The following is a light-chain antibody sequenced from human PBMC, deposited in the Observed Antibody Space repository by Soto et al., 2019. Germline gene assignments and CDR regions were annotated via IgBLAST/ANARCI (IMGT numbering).Light chain of an antibody. CDR3: QQYNNWPPG. V-gene: IGKV3-15*01. J-gene: IGKJ1*01. CDR1: QSVSSN. CDR2: GAS. Sequence: EIVMTQSPATLSVSLGERATLSCRASQSVSSNLAWYQQKPGQAPRLLIYGASTRATGIPARFSGSGSGTEFTLTISSLQSEDFAVYYCQQYNNWPPGFGQGTKVEIK.